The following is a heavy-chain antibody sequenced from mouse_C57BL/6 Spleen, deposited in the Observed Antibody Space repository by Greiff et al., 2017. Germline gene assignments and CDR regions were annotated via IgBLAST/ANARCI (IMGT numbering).Heavy chain of an antibody. J-gene: IGHJ1*03. V-gene: IGHV1-64*01. CDR2: IHPNSGST. CDR1: GYTFTSYW. Sequence: QVQLQQPGAELVKPGASVKLSCKASGYTFTSYWMHWVKQRPGQGLEWIGMIHPNSGSTNYNEKFKSKATLTVDKSSSTAYMQLSSLTSAASAVYYCARWAITTVVARYFDVWGTGTTVTVSS. D-gene: IGHD1-1*01. CDR3: ARWAITTVVARYFDV.